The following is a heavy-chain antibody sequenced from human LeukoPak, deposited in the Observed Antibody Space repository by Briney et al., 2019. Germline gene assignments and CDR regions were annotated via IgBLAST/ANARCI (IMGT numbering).Heavy chain of an antibody. CDR3: ARRNYDDHGDPFDY. D-gene: IGHD4-17*01. CDR1: GDSVSNGGHY. V-gene: IGHV4-31*03. J-gene: IGHJ4*02. Sequence: KPSETLSLTCTVSGDSVSNGGHYWTWIRQHPGKGLEWIGYIYYSGNTNYNPSLTSRVNISLYTSKNQFSLKLSSVTAADTAVYYCARRNYDDHGDPFDYWGQGTLVTVSS. CDR2: IYYSGNT.